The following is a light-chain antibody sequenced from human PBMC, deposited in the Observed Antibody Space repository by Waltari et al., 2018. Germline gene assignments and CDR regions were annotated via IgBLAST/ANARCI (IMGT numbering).Light chain of an antibody. J-gene: IGKJ5*01. CDR1: QDTNKY. Sequence: DTQMTQSPYSLSASVGDRVTITCQTSQDTNKYLNWYQQKSGKAPKLLIYEASLLETGVPSRFSGRGSGTDFTLTISSLQPEDFATYFCQQYANLPITFGQGTRL. CDR3: QQYANLPIT. CDR2: EAS. V-gene: IGKV1-33*01.